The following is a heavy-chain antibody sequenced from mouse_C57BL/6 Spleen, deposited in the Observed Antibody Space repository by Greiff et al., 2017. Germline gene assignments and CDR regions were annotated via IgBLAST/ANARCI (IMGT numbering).Heavy chain of an antibody. CDR2: IYPGDGDT. D-gene: IGHD1-1*01. J-gene: IGHJ2*01. Sequence: VQLQQSGPELVKPGASVKISCKASGYAFSSSWMNWVKQRPGKGLEWIGRIYPGDGDTTYNGKFKGKATLTADKSSSTAYMQLRSLTSEDSAVYFGAKEDYYGSSPFDYWGQGTTLTVSS. CDR1: GYAFSSSW. V-gene: IGHV1-82*01. CDR3: AKEDYYGSSPFDY.